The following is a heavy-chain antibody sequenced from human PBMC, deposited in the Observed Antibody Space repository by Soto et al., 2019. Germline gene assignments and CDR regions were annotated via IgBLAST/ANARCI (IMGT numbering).Heavy chain of an antibody. Sequence: QVQLLQSGAEVKKPGASVKVSCKASGYTFTSYGIIWVRQAPGQGREGMGWISAYNVNTNYAQKLEGRVTMTTDTSTSTDYMELRSLRSEDTAVYYCARDLGRATVTNGGDYWGQGSLVTVSS. CDR1: GYTFTSYG. J-gene: IGHJ4*02. D-gene: IGHD4-17*01. V-gene: IGHV1-18*01. CDR2: ISAYNVNT. CDR3: ARDLGRATVTNGGDY.